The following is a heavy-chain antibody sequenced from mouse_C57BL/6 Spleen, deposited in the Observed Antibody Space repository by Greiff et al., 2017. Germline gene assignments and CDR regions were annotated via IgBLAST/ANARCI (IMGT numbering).Heavy chain of an antibody. J-gene: IGHJ3*01. D-gene: IGHD2-1*01. V-gene: IGHV1-7*01. CDR1: GYTFTSYW. CDR3: ARMDGNYLAWFAY. CDR2: INPSSGYT. Sequence: VKLVESGAELAKPGASVKLSCKASGYTFTSYWMHWVKQRPGQGLEWIGYINPSSGYTQSNQKFKDKATLTADKSSSTAYMQLSSLTSEDSAVYYCARMDGNYLAWFAYWGQGTMVTVSA.